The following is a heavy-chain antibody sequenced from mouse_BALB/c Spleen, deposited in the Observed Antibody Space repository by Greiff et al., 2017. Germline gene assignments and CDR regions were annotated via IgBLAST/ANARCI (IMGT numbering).Heavy chain of an antibody. V-gene: IGHV14-3*02. J-gene: IGHJ4*01. CDR2: IDPANGNT. Sequence: EVQLQQSGAELVKPGASVKLSCTASGFNIKDNYMHWVKQRPEQGLEWIGRIDPANGNTKYDPKFQGKATITADTSSNTAYLQLSSLTSEDTAVYYCATLYGSTAMDYWGQGTSVTVSS. CDR1: GFNIKDNY. D-gene: IGHD1-1*01. CDR3: ATLYGSTAMDY.